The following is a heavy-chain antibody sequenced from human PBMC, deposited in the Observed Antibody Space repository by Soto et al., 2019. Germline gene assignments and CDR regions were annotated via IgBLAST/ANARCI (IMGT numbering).Heavy chain of an antibody. D-gene: IGHD3-10*01. J-gene: IGHJ6*02. CDR2: IKQDGSEK. CDR1: GFTFSSYW. Sequence: EVQLVESGGGLVQPGGSLRLSCAASGFTFSSYWMSWVRQAPGKGLEWVANIKQDGSEKYYVDSVKGRFTISRDNAKNSPYLQMNGLRAEDTAVYYCARENGGGSGGEERKSYYYYGMDVWGQGTTVTVSS. CDR3: ARENGGGSGGEERKSYYYYGMDV. V-gene: IGHV3-7*01.